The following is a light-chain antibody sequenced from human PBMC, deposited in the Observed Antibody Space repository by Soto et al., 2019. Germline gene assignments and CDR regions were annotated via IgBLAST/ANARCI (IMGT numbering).Light chain of an antibody. CDR1: QGISSY. V-gene: IGKV1-8*01. Sequence: AIRMTHSPSSFSASTGDRVTITCRARQGISSYLAWYQQKPGKAPKHLIYAAYILQSEVPSRFSGSRSGTDFTLTLRCLQFEDFSTYYCQQYYSYPPTFGQGTKLDIK. J-gene: IGKJ2*01. CDR2: AAY. CDR3: QQYYSYPPT.